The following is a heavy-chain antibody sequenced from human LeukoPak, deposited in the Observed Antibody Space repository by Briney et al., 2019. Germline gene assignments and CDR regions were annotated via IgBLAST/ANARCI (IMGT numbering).Heavy chain of an antibody. Sequence: ASVSVSCKASGYTFTSYDINWVGQAAGQGVEWMGWMSLNSGNTGSAQKFQGRVTMTRNTSISPAYMALSTLRSEATAVYYCAGRVVPAGSFDYWGQGTLVTVSS. CDR3: AGRVVPAGSFDY. J-gene: IGHJ4*02. CDR2: MSLNSGNT. CDR1: GYTFTSYD. V-gene: IGHV1-8*01. D-gene: IGHD2-2*01.